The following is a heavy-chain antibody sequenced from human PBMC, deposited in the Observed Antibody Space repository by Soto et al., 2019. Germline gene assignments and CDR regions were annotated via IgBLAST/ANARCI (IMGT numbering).Heavy chain of an antibody. CDR3: TRRPKVAEIRVGSLDF. CDR2: IKSFADGGTT. Sequence: EVKLVESGGGLVKPGGSLRLSCAASGYSFIDAWMNWVRQAPGKGLEWVGRIKSFADGGTTEYAAPVKGRFSISRDDSTFTVFLQMNSLQTEDTAVYYCTRRPKVAEIRVGSLDFWGRGTLVTVSA. J-gene: IGHJ4*02. D-gene: IGHD5-12*01. CDR1: GYSFIDAW. V-gene: IGHV3-15*07.